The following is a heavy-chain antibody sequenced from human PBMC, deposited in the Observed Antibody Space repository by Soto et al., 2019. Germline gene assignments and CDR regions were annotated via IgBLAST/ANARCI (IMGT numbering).Heavy chain of an antibody. V-gene: IGHV4-30-2*01. J-gene: IGHJ4*02. CDR1: GGSISSGGYS. CDR3: ASAGGLGAVAADY. CDR2: IYHSGST. D-gene: IGHD6-19*01. Sequence: QLQLQESGSGLVKPSQTLSLNCAVSGGSISSGGYSWSWIRQPPGKGLEWSGYIYHSGSTYYNPSLKSRVTISVDRSKNQFSLKLSSVTAADTAVYYCASAGGLGAVAADYWGQGTLVTVSS.